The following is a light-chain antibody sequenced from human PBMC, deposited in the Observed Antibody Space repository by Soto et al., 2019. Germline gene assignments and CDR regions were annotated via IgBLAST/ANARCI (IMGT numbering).Light chain of an antibody. J-gene: IGLJ1*01. CDR2: EGN. CDR3: CSPAGSDTYV. V-gene: IGLV2-23*01. CDR1: SSDVGSYNL. Sequence: QSALTQPASVSGSPGQSITISCSGTSSDVGSYNLVSWYQQHPGKAPKIMIYEGNKRPSGVSNRFSGSKSGNMASLTISGLQDEDEADYYCCSPAGSDTYVYGSGTKVTVL.